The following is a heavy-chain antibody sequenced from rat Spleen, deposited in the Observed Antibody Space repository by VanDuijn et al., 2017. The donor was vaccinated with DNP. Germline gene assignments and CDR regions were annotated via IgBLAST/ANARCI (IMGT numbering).Heavy chain of an antibody. D-gene: IGHD1-4*01. Sequence: EVQLVESGGDLVQPGRSLKLSCVASGFTFNNYWMTWIRQVPGKGLEWVTSISPSGGGTYYRDSVKGRFTISRDNANHTLYLQMDSLRSEDTATYYCATSPGPNWFAYWGQGTLVTVSS. CDR3: ATSPGPNWFAY. CDR2: ISPSGGGT. V-gene: IGHV5-31*01. J-gene: IGHJ3*01. CDR1: GFTFNNYW.